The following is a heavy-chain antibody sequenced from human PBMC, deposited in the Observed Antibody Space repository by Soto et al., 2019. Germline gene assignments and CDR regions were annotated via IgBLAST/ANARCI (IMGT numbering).Heavy chain of an antibody. CDR1: GYKFINHY. V-gene: IGHV1-46*01. D-gene: IGHD6-25*01. Sequence: GASLKVSCKAAGYKFINHYMHWVRQVPGVGLEWMGIINPNGGGTDYSQKFQGRATMTRDTSANTVHMELSSLRSEDTGVYFCARDSSASATSYSFDNWGQGTLVTVSS. CDR2: INPNGGGT. CDR3: ARDSSASATSYSFDN. J-gene: IGHJ4*02.